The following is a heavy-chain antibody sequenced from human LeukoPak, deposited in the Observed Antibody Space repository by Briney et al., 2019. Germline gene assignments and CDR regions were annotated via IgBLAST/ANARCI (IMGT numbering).Heavy chain of an antibody. J-gene: IGHJ4*02. CDR2: ISGSGGRT. CDR1: GFTFSSYA. CDR3: AKDTFGSIAVSFDY. Sequence: GGSLRLSCAASGFTFSSYAMSWVRQAPGKGLEWVSAISGSGGRTYYADSVKGRFTISRDNSKNTLYLQMNSLRAEDTAVYYCAKDTFGSIAVSFDYWGQGTLVTVSS. D-gene: IGHD6-19*01. V-gene: IGHV3-23*01.